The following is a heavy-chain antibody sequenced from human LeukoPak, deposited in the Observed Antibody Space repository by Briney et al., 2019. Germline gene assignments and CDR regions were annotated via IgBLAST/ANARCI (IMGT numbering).Heavy chain of an antibody. D-gene: IGHD3-16*01. Sequence: PGRSLRLSCAASGFTFSSYAMHWVRQAPGKGLEWVAVISYDGSNKYYADSVKGRFTISRDNSKNTLYLQMNSLRAEDTAVYYCARDLELGEDYYGMDVWGQGTTVTVSS. J-gene: IGHJ6*02. CDR2: ISYDGSNK. CDR1: GFTFSSYA. V-gene: IGHV3-30-3*01. CDR3: ARDLELGEDYYGMDV.